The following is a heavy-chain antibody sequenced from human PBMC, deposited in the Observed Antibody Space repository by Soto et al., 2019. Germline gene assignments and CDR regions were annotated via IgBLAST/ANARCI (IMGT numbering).Heavy chain of an antibody. Sequence: PGESLQISCQGSGYSITSYSIGWVRQMPGKGLEWMGIIYPGDSDTRYSPSFQGQVTISADKSISTAYLQWSSLKASDTAMYYCARRITIFGGYYMDVWGKGTTVTVSS. CDR1: GYSITSYS. D-gene: IGHD3-3*01. V-gene: IGHV5-51*01. CDR2: IYPGDSDT. J-gene: IGHJ6*03. CDR3: ARRITIFGGYYMDV.